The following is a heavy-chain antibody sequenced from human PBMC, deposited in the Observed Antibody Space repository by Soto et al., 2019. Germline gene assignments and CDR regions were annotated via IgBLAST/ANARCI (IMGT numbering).Heavy chain of an antibody. Sequence: GGSLRLSCAASGFTFSSYAMSWVRQAPGKGLEWVSAISGSGGSTYYADSVKGRFTISRDNSKNTLYLQMNSLRAEDTAVYYCAKVGDSSEDCYYYCRDVWGRGSTVTVSS. CDR1: GFTFSSYA. D-gene: IGHD2-15*01. V-gene: IGHV3-23*01. CDR2: ISGSGGST. J-gene: IGHJ6*02. CDR3: AKVGDSSEDCYYYCRDV.